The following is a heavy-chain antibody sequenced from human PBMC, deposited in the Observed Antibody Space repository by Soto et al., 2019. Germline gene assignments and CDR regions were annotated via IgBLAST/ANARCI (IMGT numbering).Heavy chain of an antibody. CDR3: ARVKDTAMVTLTNYYYYYYMDV. J-gene: IGHJ6*03. CDR2: ISSSSSTI. D-gene: IGHD5-18*01. V-gene: IGHV3-48*01. Sequence: EVQLVESGGGLVQPGGSLRLSCAASGFTFSSYSMNWVRQAPGKGLEWVSYISSSSSTIYYADSVKGRFTISRDNAKNSLYLQMNSLRAEDTAVYYCARVKDTAMVTLTNYYYYYYMDVWGKGTTVTVSS. CDR1: GFTFSSYS.